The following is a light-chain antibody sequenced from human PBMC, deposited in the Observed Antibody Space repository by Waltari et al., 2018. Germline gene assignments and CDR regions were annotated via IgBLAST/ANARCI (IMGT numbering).Light chain of an antibody. CDR2: DVT. CDR3: SSYMDTTALEL. V-gene: IGLV2-14*03. J-gene: IGLJ2*01. CDR1: SSDIGSYNY. Sequence: QSALTQPASVSGSPGQSITISCTETSSDIGSYNYVSWYQQHPGKAPQLIIFDVTNRPSGVANRFSGSKSGNTASLIISGLQGEDEADYYCSSYMDTTALELFGGGTSLTVL.